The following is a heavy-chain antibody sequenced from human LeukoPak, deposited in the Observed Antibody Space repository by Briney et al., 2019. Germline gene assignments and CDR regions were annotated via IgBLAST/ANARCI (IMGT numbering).Heavy chain of an antibody. J-gene: IGHJ5*02. CDR2: LYRSGTT. CDR3: ARCEDASGCFFNWFDP. CDR1: GDSLSISTSF. D-gene: IGHD3-10*01. Sequence: SETLSLTCSVSGDSLSISTSFWGWSRQPPGRGLEFIPTLYRSGTTYTNLSLKGHPTILVDTTKNQFSLKLRSVTAADTAVYYCARCEDASGCFFNWFDPWGQGTLVTVSS. V-gene: IGHV4-39*01.